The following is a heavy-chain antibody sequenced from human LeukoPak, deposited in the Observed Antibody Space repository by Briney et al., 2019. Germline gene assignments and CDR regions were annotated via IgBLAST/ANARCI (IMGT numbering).Heavy chain of an antibody. J-gene: IGHJ4*02. CDR2: IYHSGST. CDR1: GGSISSSNW. D-gene: IGHD3-22*01. CDR3: ASGYYDSSGHRLFDY. Sequence: PSETLSLTCAVSGGSISSSNWWSWVRQPPGEGLEWIGEIYHSGSTNYNPSLKSRVTISVDKSKNQFSLKLSSVTAADTAVYYCASGYYDSSGHRLFDYWGQGTLVTVSS. V-gene: IGHV4-4*02.